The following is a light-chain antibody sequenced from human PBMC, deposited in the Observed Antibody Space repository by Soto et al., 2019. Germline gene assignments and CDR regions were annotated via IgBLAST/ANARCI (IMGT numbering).Light chain of an antibody. Sequence: EIVMTQSPATLSVSPGERATLSCRASQSVSSNLAWYQQKPGQAPRLLVYGASTRATGIPARFSGSGSLTEFTLTISSLQSEDSAVYYCQEYSAWWTFGQGTKVEIK. CDR3: QEYSAWWT. V-gene: IGKV3-15*01. J-gene: IGKJ1*01. CDR1: QSVSSN. CDR2: GAS.